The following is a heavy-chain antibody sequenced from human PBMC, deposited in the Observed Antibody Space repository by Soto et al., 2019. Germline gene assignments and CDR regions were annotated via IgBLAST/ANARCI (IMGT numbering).Heavy chain of an antibody. D-gene: IGHD5-18*01. CDR3: ASYSSGPHYHYYYGMDG. CDR2: IIPIFGTA. Sequence: SVKVSCKASGGTFSSYAISWVRQAPGQGLEWMGGIIPIFGTANYAQKFQGRVTITADKSTSTAYMELSSLRSEDTAVYYCASYSSGPHYHYYYGMDGWGQGTTVTVSS. CDR1: GGTFSSYA. J-gene: IGHJ6*02. V-gene: IGHV1-69*06.